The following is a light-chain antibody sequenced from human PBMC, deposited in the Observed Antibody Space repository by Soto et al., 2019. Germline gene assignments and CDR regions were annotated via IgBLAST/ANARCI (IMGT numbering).Light chain of an antibody. Sequence: DMQMTQSPSTLSASVGDRVTITCRASQNINRWLAWYQQRPGKAPKLLMYDASTLESGVPSRFSGSGSGTEFMLTISSLQPDDSATHYCQQFNSFFGQRTKLEIK. J-gene: IGKJ2*01. CDR3: QQFNSF. CDR1: QNINRW. CDR2: DAS. V-gene: IGKV1-5*01.